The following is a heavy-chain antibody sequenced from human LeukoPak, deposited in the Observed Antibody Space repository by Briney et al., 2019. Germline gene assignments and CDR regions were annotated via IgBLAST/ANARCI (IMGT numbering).Heavy chain of an antibody. CDR3: AREDSSSWLDY. CDR2: IYYSGST. CDR1: GGSISSSSYY. Sequence: PSETLSLTCTVSGGSISSSSYYWGWIRQPPGKGLGWIGSIYYSGSTYYNPSLKSRVTISVDTSKNQFSLKLSSVTAADTAVYYCAREDSSSWLDYWGQGTLVTVSS. D-gene: IGHD6-13*01. V-gene: IGHV4-39*07. J-gene: IGHJ4*02.